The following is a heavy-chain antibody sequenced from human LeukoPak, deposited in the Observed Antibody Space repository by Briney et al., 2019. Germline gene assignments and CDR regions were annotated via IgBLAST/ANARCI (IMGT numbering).Heavy chain of an antibody. CDR2: IRYDGSNK. D-gene: IGHD3-10*01. J-gene: IGHJ6*03. V-gene: IGHV3-30*02. Sequence: QPGGSLRLSCAASGFTFSSYGMHWVRQAPGKGLEWVAFIRYDGSNKYYADSVKGRFTISRDNSKNTLYLQMNSLRAEDTAVYYCAKAPDSYGSGSYYKTRYYYYYMDVWGKGTTVTVSS. CDR1: GFTFSSYG. CDR3: AKAPDSYGSGSYYKTRYYYYYMDV.